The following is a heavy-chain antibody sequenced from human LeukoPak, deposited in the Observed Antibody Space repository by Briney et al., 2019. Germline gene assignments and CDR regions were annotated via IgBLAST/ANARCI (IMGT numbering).Heavy chain of an antibody. CDR1: GITFSNYG. V-gene: IGHV3-21*01. Sequence: GGSLRLSCAASGITFSNYGMSWVRQAPGKGLEWVSSISSSSSYISYADSVKGRFTISRDNAKNSLDLQMNSLRAEDTAVYYCAIDRYSSGWYTFDYWGQGTLVTVSS. D-gene: IGHD6-19*01. J-gene: IGHJ4*02. CDR3: AIDRYSSGWYTFDY. CDR2: ISSSSSYI.